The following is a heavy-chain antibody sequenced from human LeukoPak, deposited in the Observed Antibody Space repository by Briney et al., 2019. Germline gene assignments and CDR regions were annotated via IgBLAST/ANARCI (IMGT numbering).Heavy chain of an antibody. CDR1: GYTFTGYY. V-gene: IGHV1-2*02. Sequence: ASVKVSCKASGYTFTGYYMHWVRQAPGQGLEWMGWINPNSGGTNYAQKFQGRVTMTRDTSISTAYMELSRLRSDDTAVYYCARDRSGYDNYYYYYYMDVWGKGTTVTISS. CDR3: ARDRSGYDNYYYYYYMDV. CDR2: INPNSGGT. J-gene: IGHJ6*03. D-gene: IGHD5-12*01.